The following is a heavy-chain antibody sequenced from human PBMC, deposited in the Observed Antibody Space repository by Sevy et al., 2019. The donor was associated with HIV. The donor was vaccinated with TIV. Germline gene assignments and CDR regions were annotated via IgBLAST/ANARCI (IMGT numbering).Heavy chain of an antibody. Sequence: ASVKVSCKVSGYTLTELSMHWVRQAPGKGLEWMESFDTEDGETLYAQKFQGRVTMTEDTSTDTAYMELSSLRSEDTAVYYCATNTDYGDSDYWGQGTLVTVSS. CDR2: FDTEDGET. D-gene: IGHD4-17*01. V-gene: IGHV1-24*01. CDR3: ATNTDYGDSDY. J-gene: IGHJ4*02. CDR1: GYTLTELS.